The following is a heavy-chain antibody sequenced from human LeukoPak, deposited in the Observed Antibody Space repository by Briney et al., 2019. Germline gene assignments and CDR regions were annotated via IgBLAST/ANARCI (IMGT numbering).Heavy chain of an antibody. Sequence: GGSLRLSCAAAGFTFSKFAMHWVRQAPGKGLEWVAVVSYDGSYKYYADSVKGRFTISRDNSKNTLYLQMNSLRAEDTAVYYCASSYYYDSSGYYPFDYWGQGTLVTVSS. J-gene: IGHJ4*02. CDR2: VSYDGSYK. D-gene: IGHD3-22*01. V-gene: IGHV3-30*14. CDR1: GFTFSKFA. CDR3: ASSYYYDSSGYYPFDY.